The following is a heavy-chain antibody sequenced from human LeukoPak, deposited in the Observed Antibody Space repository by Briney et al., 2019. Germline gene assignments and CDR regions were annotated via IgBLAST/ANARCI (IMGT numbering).Heavy chain of an antibody. CDR1: GDSIRSYY. V-gene: IGHV4-59*01. J-gene: IGHJ6*03. CDR2: IYYSGST. CDR3: ARGDYYYMDV. Sequence: PSETLSLTCTVSGDSIRSYYWSWIRQPPGKGLEWIGYIYYSGSTNYNPSLKSRVTISIDTSKNQFSLKLSSVTAADTAVYYCARGDYYYMDVWGKGTTVTVSS.